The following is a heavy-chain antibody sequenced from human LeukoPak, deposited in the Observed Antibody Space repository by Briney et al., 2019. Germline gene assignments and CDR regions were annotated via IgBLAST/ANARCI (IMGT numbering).Heavy chain of an antibody. CDR2: INHSGST. CDR3: ARGDYCSGGSCYSPPFDY. V-gene: IGHV4-34*01. CDR1: GGSFSGYY. D-gene: IGHD2-15*01. J-gene: IGHJ4*02. Sequence: SETLSLTCAVYGGSFSGYYWSWIRQPPGKGLEWNGEINHSGSTNYNPSLKSRVTISVDTSKNQFSLKLSSVTAADTAVYYCARGDYCSGGSCYSPPFDYWGQGTLVTVSS.